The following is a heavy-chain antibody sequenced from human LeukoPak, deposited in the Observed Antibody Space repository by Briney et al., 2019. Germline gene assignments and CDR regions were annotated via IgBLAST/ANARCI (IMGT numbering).Heavy chain of an antibody. CDR2: IHYSGST. D-gene: IGHD4-17*01. J-gene: IGHJ4*02. CDR3: ARGTMTTVTYYFDY. Sequence: PSENLSLTCTVSGGSISSDDYYWSWMRQPPGKGLEWIGYIHYSGSTYYNPSLKSRVSISVDTSKNQFSLKLSSVTAADTAVYYCARGTMTTVTYYFDYWGQGTLVTVSS. V-gene: IGHV4-30-4*01. CDR1: GGSISSDDYY.